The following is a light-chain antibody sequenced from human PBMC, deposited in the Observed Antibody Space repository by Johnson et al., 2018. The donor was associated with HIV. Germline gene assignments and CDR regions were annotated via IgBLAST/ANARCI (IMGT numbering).Light chain of an antibody. CDR2: DNN. J-gene: IGLJ1*01. CDR1: SSNIGRNY. Sequence: QSVLTQPPSVSAAPGQKVTISCSGSSSNIGRNYVSWYQQLPGTAPKLLIFDNNKRPSGIPDLFSASKSGTSATLGITGLQTGDEADYYCGTWDSSLSAYVFGTGPKVTVL. CDR3: GTWDSSLSAYV. V-gene: IGLV1-51*01.